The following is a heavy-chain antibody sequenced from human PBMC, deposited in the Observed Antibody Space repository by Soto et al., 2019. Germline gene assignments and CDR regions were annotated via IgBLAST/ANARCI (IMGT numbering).Heavy chain of an antibody. Sequence: GGSLRLSCAASGFTFSSHAMSWVRQAPGKGLEWVSAISNGGVSTDYADSVKGRFTISRDNSKNTLYLQMSSLRAEDTALYYCVKYFNSGTYSPIIYWGQGTLVTVSS. J-gene: IGHJ4*02. V-gene: IGHV3-23*01. D-gene: IGHD1-26*01. CDR3: VKYFNSGTYSPIIY. CDR1: GFTFSSHA. CDR2: ISNGGVST.